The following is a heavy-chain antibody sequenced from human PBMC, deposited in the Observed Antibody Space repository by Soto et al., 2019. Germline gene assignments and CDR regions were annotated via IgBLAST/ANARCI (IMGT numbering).Heavy chain of an antibody. CDR3: ARPGYSSGWYRFDI. D-gene: IGHD6-19*01. CDR2: IYSGGST. Sequence: SLRLSCASSGFIVSSNYMSWVRQAPGKGLEWVSVIYSGGSTYYADSVKGRFTISRDNSKNTLYLQMNSLRAEDTAVYYCARPGYSSGWYRFDIWGQGTMVTVSS. V-gene: IGHV3-53*01. CDR1: GFIVSSNY. J-gene: IGHJ3*02.